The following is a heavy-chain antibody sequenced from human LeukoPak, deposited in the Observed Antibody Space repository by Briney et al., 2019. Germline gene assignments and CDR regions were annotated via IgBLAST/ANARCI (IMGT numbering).Heavy chain of an antibody. CDR1: GFTFSSYS. D-gene: IGHD5-24*01. CDR3: ARDLRDGYNW. J-gene: IGHJ4*02. Sequence: GGSLRLSCAASGFTFSSYSMNWVRQAPGKGLEWVSSISSSSSYIYYADSVKGRFTISRDNAKNSLYLQMNGLRAEDTAVYYCARDLRDGYNWWGQGTLVTVSS. CDR2: ISSSSSYI. V-gene: IGHV3-21*01.